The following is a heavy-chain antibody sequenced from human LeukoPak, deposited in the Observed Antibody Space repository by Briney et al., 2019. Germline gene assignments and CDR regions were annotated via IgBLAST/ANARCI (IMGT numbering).Heavy chain of an antibody. CDR2: ISGSGGST. V-gene: IGHV3-23*01. Sequence: GGSLRLSCAASGFTFSSYAVSWVRQAPGKGLEWVSAISGSGGSTYYADSVKGRFTISRDNSKNTLYLQMNSLRAEDTAVYYCAKEDVLRYSGWFPYYLDYWGQGTLVTVSS. D-gene: IGHD3-9*01. CDR1: GFTFSSYA. J-gene: IGHJ4*02. CDR3: AKEDVLRYSGWFPYYLDY.